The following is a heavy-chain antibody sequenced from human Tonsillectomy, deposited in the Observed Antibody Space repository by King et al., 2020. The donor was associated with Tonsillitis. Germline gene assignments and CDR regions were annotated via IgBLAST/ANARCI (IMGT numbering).Heavy chain of an antibody. D-gene: IGHD3-10*01. CDR2: ISSSSSYI. CDR3: ARDVWSYGSGVGWFDP. V-gene: IGHV3-21*01. Sequence: QLVQSGGGLVKPGGSLRLSCEASGFTFSSYNMNWVRQAPGKGLEWVSSISSSSSYIYYADSVKGRFTISRDNAKNSLYLQMNSLRAEDTAVYYCARDVWSYGSGVGWFDPWGQGTLVTVSS. CDR1: GFTFSSYN. J-gene: IGHJ5*02.